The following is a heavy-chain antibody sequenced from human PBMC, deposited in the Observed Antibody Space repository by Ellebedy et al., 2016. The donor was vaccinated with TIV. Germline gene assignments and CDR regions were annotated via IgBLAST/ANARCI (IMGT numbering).Heavy chain of an antibody. D-gene: IGHD6-13*01. CDR2: IASLGDST. J-gene: IGHJ2*01. Sequence: GESLKISCVASGFNFQTSVIHWVRQTPAKGLEWVSAIASLGDSTHYADSVRGRFIISRDNSENTLYLQMNSLRAEDTAVYYCVRVLGMQTAGTWSWYLDLWGRGTLVTVSS. V-gene: IGHV3-23*01. CDR3: VRVLGMQTAGTWSWYLDL. CDR1: GFNFQTSV.